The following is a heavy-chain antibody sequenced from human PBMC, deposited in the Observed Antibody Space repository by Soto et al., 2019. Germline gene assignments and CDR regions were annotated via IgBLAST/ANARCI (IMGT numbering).Heavy chain of an antibody. CDR3: ARFVRSCSATTCSTRADV. Sequence: ASETLSLTCTVSGGFVNSDTHSWSWIRQTPGKRLEWIGFIYSGGSTKNPSLRSRVTMSVDTSKNQFSLKLRSVIVADTAVYHCARFVRSCSATTCSTRADVWGQGITVTVSS. J-gene: IGHJ6*02. D-gene: IGHD2-2*01. V-gene: IGHV4-61*01. CDR1: GGFVNSDTHS. CDR2: IYSGGST.